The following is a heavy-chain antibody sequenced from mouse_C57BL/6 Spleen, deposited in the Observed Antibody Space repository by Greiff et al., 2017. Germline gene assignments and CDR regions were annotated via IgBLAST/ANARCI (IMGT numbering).Heavy chain of an antibody. V-gene: IGHV6-6*01. J-gene: IGHJ1*03. D-gene: IGHD1-1*01. CDR3: TRHSSLLLRWDWSFDV. CDR2: IRNKANNHAT. Sequence: EVKLVEPGGGLVQPGGSMKLSCAASGFTFSDAWMDWVRQSPEKGLEWVAEIRNKANNHATYYAESVKGRFTISRDDSHSSVYLQMTSLKAEDTGIYYCTRHSSLLLRWDWSFDVWGTGTSVTVSS. CDR1: GFTFSDAW.